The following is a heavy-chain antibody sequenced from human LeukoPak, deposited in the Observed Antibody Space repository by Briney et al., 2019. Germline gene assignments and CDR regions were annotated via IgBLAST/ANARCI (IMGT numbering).Heavy chain of an antibody. CDR3: AKDPLRGSGYYPSDY. V-gene: IGHV3-21*04. CDR2: ISSSSSYI. CDR1: GFTFSSYS. Sequence: GGSLRLSCAASGFTFSSYSMNWVRQAPGKGLEWVSSISSSSSYIYYADSVKGRFTISRDNAKNSLYLQMNSLRAEDTAVYYCAKDPLRGSGYYPSDYWGQGTLVTVSS. J-gene: IGHJ4*02. D-gene: IGHD3-22*01.